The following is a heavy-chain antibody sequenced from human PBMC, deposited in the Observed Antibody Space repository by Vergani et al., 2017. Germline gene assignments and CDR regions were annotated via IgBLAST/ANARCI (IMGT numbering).Heavy chain of an antibody. V-gene: IGHV4-61*01. CDR1: GGSISAGYYF. CDR3: AXSHSYTAGYYFDN. Sequence: QVQLQASGPGRVKPSQTLSLTCTMSGGSISAGYYFWNWIRQPPGKGLEWIGLVYFSGSTNYNPSLQSRVTISVDPSKNQFSLKLTSVTAADTAVYFCAXSHSYTAGYYFDNWGQGTLVTVSS. D-gene: IGHD1-14*01. CDR2: VYFSGST. J-gene: IGHJ4*02.